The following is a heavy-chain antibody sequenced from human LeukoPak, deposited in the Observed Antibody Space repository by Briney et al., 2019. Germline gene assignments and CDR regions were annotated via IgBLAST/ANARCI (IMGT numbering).Heavy chain of an antibody. CDR1: GFTFTTFA. J-gene: IGHJ6*02. Sequence: GGSLRPSCAASGFTFTTFAMNWVRQAPGKGLEWVSVISGSGYTTHYADSVKGRFTISRDNFENMVYLQMNSLRAEDTAVYYCAKKRYEDGTSSPGYLDVWGQGTTVNVSS. CDR2: ISGSGYTT. D-gene: IGHD1-1*01. V-gene: IGHV3-23*01. CDR3: AKKRYEDGTSSPGYLDV.